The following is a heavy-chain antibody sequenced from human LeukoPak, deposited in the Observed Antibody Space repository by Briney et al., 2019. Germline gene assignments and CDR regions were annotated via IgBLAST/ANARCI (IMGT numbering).Heavy chain of an antibody. D-gene: IGHD1-1*01. J-gene: IGHJ5*02. CDR2: IIPIFGTA. V-gene: IGHV1-69*13. CDR1: GGTFSSYA. CDR3: ARTGTTGIQFDP. Sequence: SVKVSCKASGGTFSSYAISWVRQAPGQGLEWMGGIIPIFGTANYAQKFQGRVTITADESTSTAYMELSSLRSDDTAVYYCARTGTTGIQFDPWGQGTLVTVSS.